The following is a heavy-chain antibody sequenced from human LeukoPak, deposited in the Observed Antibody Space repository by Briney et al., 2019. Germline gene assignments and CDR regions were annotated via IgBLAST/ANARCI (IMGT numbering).Heavy chain of an antibody. Sequence: GASVKVSCKASGYTFTSYGISWVRQAPGQGREWMGWISAYNGNTNYAQKLQGRVTMTTDTSTSTVYMEVRGLRSDDTAMYYCARDVGITVADSFDPWGQGTLVTVSS. CDR3: ARDVGITVADSFDP. CDR2: ISAYNGNT. J-gene: IGHJ5*02. V-gene: IGHV1-18*01. CDR1: GYTFTSYG. D-gene: IGHD6-13*01.